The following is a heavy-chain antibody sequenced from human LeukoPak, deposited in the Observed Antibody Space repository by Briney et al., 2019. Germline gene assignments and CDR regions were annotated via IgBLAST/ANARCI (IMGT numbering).Heavy chain of an antibody. CDR2: IWYDGSDK. CDR1: GFTFSSYG. Sequence: PGRSLRLSCAASGFTFSSYGMYWVRQAPGKELEWVAVIWYDGSDKYYADSVKGRFTISRDNSKNTLYLQMNSLRAEDTAVYYCAKGKGQNWDPFDCWGQGTLVTVSS. V-gene: IGHV3-33*06. J-gene: IGHJ4*02. D-gene: IGHD7-27*01. CDR3: AKGKGQNWDPFDC.